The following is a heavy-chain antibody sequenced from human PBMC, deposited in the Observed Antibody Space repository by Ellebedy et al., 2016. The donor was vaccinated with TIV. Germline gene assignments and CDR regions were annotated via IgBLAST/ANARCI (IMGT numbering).Heavy chain of an antibody. D-gene: IGHD4-17*01. J-gene: IGHJ4*02. CDR1: GFSLNTYGMC. V-gene: IGHV2-70*11. CDR3: ARFTTVTTGFDY. CDR2: IDWDDDK. Sequence: SGPTLVKPTQTLTLTCTFSGFSLNTYGMCVSWIRQPPGKALEWLARIDWDDDKSYSTSLKTRLTISKGPSKNQVVLTMTNVDPVDTATYYCARFTTVTTGFDYWGQGTLVTVSS.